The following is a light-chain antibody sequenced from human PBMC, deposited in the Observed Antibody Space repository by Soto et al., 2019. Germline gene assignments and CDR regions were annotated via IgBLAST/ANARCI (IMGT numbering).Light chain of an antibody. Sequence: QSALTQPASVSGSPGQSITISCTGTNNLVSWDQQHPGKAPKVVVYECTTRPSGVSNRFSGSNSGGTASLTISGLHAEDEASYFCCAYVGARSYVFGPGTKGTVL. CDR2: ECT. CDR1: NNL. V-gene: IGLV2-23*01. J-gene: IGLJ1*01. CDR3: CAYVGARSYV.